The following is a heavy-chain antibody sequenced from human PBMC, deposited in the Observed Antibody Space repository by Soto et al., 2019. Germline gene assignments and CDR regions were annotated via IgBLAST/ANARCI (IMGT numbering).Heavy chain of an antibody. V-gene: IGHV4-34*01. D-gene: IGHD3-3*01. Sequence: LSLTCAVYGGSFSGYYWSWIRQPPGKGLEWNGEINHSGSTNYNPSLKSRVTISVDTSKNQFSLKLSSVTAADTAVYYCARVAGNNYDFWSGGYYYYYYGMDVWGQGTTVTVSS. CDR2: INHSGST. CDR1: GGSFSGYY. CDR3: ARVAGNNYDFWSGGYYYYYYGMDV. J-gene: IGHJ6*02.